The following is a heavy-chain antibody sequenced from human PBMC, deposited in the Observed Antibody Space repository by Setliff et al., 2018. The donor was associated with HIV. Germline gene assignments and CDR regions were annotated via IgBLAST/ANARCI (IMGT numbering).Heavy chain of an antibody. Sequence: NPSETLSLTCIVSGGSIDNYYWNWVRQPPGKGPEWIGNMCHNENGVTTNQNPSLKSRVVMYLDRTKNEFSLSLFSATTADTAVYYCARDRGSGWYGYFQQWGQGSQVT. CDR3: ARDRGSGWYGYFQQ. CDR1: GGSIDNYY. CDR2: MCHNENGVTT. D-gene: IGHD6-19*01. V-gene: IGHV4-59*01. J-gene: IGHJ1*01.